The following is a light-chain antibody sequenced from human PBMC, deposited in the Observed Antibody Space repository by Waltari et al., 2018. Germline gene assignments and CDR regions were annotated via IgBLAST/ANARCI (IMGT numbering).Light chain of an antibody. J-gene: IGKJ5*01. Sequence: EMVLTQSPATLSLSPGERATLSCRASQSIRSYLAWYQQKPGQAPRLLIYGASNRATGIPARCSGSGSGTDFTLTISSLEPEDSAVYYCQHRGNFGQGTRLEIK. V-gene: IGKV3-11*01. CDR1: QSIRSY. CDR2: GAS. CDR3: QHRGN.